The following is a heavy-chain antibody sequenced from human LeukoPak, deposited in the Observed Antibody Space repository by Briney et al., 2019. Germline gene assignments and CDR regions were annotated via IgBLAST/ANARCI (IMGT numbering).Heavy chain of an antibody. CDR2: IYHSGST. J-gene: IGHJ5*02. CDR3: AREVLTLNWFDP. V-gene: IGHV4-38-2*02. Sequence: SETLSLTCTVSGYSISSGYYWGWIRQPPGKGLEWIGSIYHSGSTYYNPSLKSRVTISVDTSKNQFSLKLSSVTAADTAVYYCAREVLTLNWFDPWGQGTLVTVSS. CDR1: GYSISSGYY. D-gene: IGHD3-9*01.